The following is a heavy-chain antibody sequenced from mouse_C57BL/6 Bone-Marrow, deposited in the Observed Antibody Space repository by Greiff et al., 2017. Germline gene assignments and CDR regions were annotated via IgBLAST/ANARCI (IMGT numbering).Heavy chain of an antibody. CDR2: INPDSSTI. D-gene: IGHD2-1*01. CDR1: GIDFSRYW. J-gene: IGHJ4*01. CDR3: ARADGNLYYYAMDY. V-gene: IGHV4-1*01. Sequence: EVKLLQSGGGLVQPGGSLKLSCAASGIDFSRYWMSWVRRAPGKGLEWIGEINPDSSTINYAPSLKDKFIISRDNAKNTLYLQMSKMRSEDTALYYCARADGNLYYYAMDYWGQGTSVTVSS.